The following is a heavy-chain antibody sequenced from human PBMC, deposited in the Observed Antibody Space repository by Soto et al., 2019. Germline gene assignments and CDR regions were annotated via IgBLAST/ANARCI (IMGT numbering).Heavy chain of an antibody. Sequence: EVVLLESGGGLVQPGGSLRLSFEVSGFPFSFYSMIWVRQAPGKGREWVASISGNGGTTYYAASGKGRFTFSRDNSKNTLYLQMNNLRGEDTAVYYCAKDRGGFTNGWEFFDSWGQGTLVTVSS. CDR2: ISGNGGTT. J-gene: IGHJ4*02. CDR1: GFPFSFYS. V-gene: IGHV3-23*01. D-gene: IGHD3-10*01. CDR3: AKDRGGFTNGWEFFDS.